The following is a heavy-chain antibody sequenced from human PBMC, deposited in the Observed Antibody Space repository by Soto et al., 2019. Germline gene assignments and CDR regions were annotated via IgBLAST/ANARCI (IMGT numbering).Heavy chain of an antibody. CDR3: ARHAKVAGEYYYRMAV. CDR2: IDPSDSYT. Sequence: PGESLKISCKGSGYSFTSYWISWVRQMHGKGLEWMGRIDPSDSYTNYSPSFQGHVTISADKSISTAYLQWSSLKASDTAMYYCARHAKVAGEYYYRMAVWGQGTTVTVYS. D-gene: IGHD6-19*01. V-gene: IGHV5-10-1*01. J-gene: IGHJ6*02. CDR1: GYSFTSYW.